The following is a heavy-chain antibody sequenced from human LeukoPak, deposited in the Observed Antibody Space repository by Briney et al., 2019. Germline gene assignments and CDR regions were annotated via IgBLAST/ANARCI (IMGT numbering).Heavy chain of an antibody. V-gene: IGHV3-15*01. CDR3: ATEGSGWYDGFDAFDI. CDR2: IKSKTDGGTT. D-gene: IGHD6-19*01. J-gene: IGHJ3*02. CDR1: GFTFSNAW. Sequence: PGGSLRLSCAASGFTFSNAWMSWVRQAPGKGLEWVGCIKSKTDGGTTDYAAPVKGRFTISRDDSKNTLYLQMNSLKTEDTAVYYCATEGSGWYDGFDAFDIWGQGTMVTVSS.